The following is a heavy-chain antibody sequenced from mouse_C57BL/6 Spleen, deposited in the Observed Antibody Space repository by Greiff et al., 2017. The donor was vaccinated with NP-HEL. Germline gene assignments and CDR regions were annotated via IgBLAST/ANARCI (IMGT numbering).Heavy chain of an antibody. V-gene: IGHV1-81*01. CDR1: GYTFTSYG. J-gene: IGHJ2*01. CDR3: ARSGVTTVVGGYYFDY. D-gene: IGHD1-1*01. Sequence: QVQLKESGAELARPGASVKLSCKASGYTFTSYGISWVKQRTGQGLEWIGEIYPRSGNTYYNEKFKGKATLTADKSSSTAYMELRSLTSEDSAVYFCARSGVTTVVGGYYFDYWGQGTTLTVSS. CDR2: IYPRSGNT.